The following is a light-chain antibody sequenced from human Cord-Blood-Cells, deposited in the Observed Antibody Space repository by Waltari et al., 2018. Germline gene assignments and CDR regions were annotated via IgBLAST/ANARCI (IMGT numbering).Light chain of an antibody. CDR1: QSLLHSNGYNY. Sequence: DIVMTQSPLSLPVTPGEPASISFRSSQSLLHSNGYNYLDWYLQKPGQSPQLLIYLGSNRTSGVPGSFSGSGSGTDFTLKISRVEAEDVGVYYCMQALQTPWTFGQGTKVEIK. CDR2: LGS. V-gene: IGKV2-28*01. J-gene: IGKJ1*01. CDR3: MQALQTPWT.